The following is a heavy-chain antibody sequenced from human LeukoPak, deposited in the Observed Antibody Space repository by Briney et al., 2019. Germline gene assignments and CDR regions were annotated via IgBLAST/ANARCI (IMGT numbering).Heavy chain of an antibody. Sequence: PGGSLRLSCAASGFTFDDYAMHWVRQAPGKGLEWVSLITWDGDNTYYADSVKGRFTISRDNAMNSLYLQLNSLRPEDTAIYYCVRGGASRPDFWGQGTLVTVSS. J-gene: IGHJ4*02. CDR2: ITWDGDNT. V-gene: IGHV3-43D*03. CDR3: VRGGASRPDF. D-gene: IGHD6-6*01. CDR1: GFTFDDYA.